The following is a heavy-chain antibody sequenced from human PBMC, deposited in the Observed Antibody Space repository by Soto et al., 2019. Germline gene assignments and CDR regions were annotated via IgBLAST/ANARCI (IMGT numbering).Heavy chain of an antibody. D-gene: IGHD3-3*01. V-gene: IGHV1-69*13. CDR2: IIPIFGTA. J-gene: IGHJ3*02. CDR1: GGTFSSYA. CDR3: ARGNYDFWSGYYTILGAFDI. Sequence: VKVSCKASGGTFSSYAISWVRQAPGQGLEWMGGIIPIFGTANYAQKFQGRVTITADESTSTAYMELSSLRSEDTAVYYCARGNYDFWSGYYTILGAFDIWGQGTMVTVSS.